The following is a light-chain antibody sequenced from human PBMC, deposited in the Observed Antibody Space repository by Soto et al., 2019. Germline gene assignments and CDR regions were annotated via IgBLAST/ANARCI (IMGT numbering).Light chain of an antibody. CDR1: SSNIGSNP. CDR3: AVWDDSLNGVL. CDR2: TNS. V-gene: IGLV1-44*01. Sequence: QLVLTQPPSASGTPGQRLTISCSGSSSNIGSNPVNWYQHLPGAAPKLLIYTNSQRPAGVPDRFSGSRSGTSASLAISGLQPEDEANYYCAVWDDSLNGVLFGGGTKLTVL. J-gene: IGLJ2*01.